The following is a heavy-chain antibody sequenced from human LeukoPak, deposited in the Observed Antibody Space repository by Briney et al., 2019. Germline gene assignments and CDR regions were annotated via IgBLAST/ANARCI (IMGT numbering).Heavy chain of an antibody. CDR2: IYYSGST. D-gene: IGHD3-9*01. J-gene: IGHJ3*02. Sequence: PSETLSLTCTVSGGSISSSSYYWGWIRQPPGKGLEWIGSIYYSGSTYYNPSLKSRVTISVDKSKNQFSLKLSSVTAADTAVYYCARDVNYDILTGSTNAFDIWGQGTMVTVSS. CDR3: ARDVNYDILTGSTNAFDI. CDR1: GGSISSSSYY. V-gene: IGHV4-39*07.